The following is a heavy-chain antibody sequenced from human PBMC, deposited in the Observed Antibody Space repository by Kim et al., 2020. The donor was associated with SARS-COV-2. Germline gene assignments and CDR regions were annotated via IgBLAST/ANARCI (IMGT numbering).Heavy chain of an antibody. Sequence: TTYGQNFQGRVTVTRDTSTSTVYMELSSLRSEDTAVYYCARDSDSSGWYHWGQGTLVTVSS. D-gene: IGHD6-19*01. J-gene: IGHJ5*02. V-gene: IGHV1-46*01. CDR3: ARDSDSSGWYH. CDR2: T.